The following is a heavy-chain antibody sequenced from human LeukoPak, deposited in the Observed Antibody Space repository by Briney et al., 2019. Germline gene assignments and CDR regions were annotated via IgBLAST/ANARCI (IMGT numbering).Heavy chain of an antibody. Sequence: GSSVKVSCKASGGIFISYAFSWVRQAPGQGLEWIGGIIPIFGTPKSAQKFQGRVTISADEYTSTVYMELSSLRSDDTAVYYCARTVEGLTMVRGVADYYYYMDVWGKGTTVTISS. CDR1: GGIFISYA. D-gene: IGHD3-10*01. CDR3: ARTVEGLTMVRGVADYYYYMDV. J-gene: IGHJ6*03. CDR2: IIPIFGTP. V-gene: IGHV1-69*01.